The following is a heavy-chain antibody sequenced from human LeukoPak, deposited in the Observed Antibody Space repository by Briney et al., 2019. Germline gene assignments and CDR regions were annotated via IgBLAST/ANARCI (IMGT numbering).Heavy chain of an antibody. CDR2: INHSGST. CDR3: ARGESSGWYIYYFDY. J-gene: IGHJ4*02. Sequence: SETLSLTCAVYGGSFSGYYWSWLRQPPGKGLEWIGEINHSGSTNYNPSLKSRVTISVDTSKNQFSLKLSSVTAADTAVYYCARGESSGWYIYYFDYWGQGTLVTVSS. V-gene: IGHV4-34*01. D-gene: IGHD6-19*01. CDR1: GGSFSGYY.